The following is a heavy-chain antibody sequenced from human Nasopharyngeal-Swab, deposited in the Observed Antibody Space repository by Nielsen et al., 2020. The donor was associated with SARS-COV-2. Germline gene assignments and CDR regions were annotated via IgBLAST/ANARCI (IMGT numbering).Heavy chain of an antibody. CDR1: GGSISSYY. CDR2: IYYSGST. CDR3: ARGPDAAGTYYYYYYYMDV. D-gene: IGHD6-13*01. Sequence: SETLSLTCTVSGGSISSYYWSWIRQPPGKGLEWIGYIYYSGSTNYNPSLKSRVTISVDTSKNQFSLKLSSVTAADTAVYYCARGPDAAGTYYYYYYYMDVWGKGTTVTLSS. J-gene: IGHJ6*03. V-gene: IGHV4-59*01.